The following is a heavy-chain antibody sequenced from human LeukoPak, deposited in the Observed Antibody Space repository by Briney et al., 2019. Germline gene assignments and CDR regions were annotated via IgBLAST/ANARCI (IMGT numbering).Heavy chain of an antibody. CDR1: GFTFSSYS. CDR2: ISSSSSYI. V-gene: IGHV3-21*04. D-gene: IGHD2-2*01. CDR3: AKXHCXSXXCXXXXXY. Sequence: GGSLRLSCAASGFTFSSYSMNWVRQAPGKGLEWVSSISSSSSYIYYADSVKGRFTISRGNSKNTLYLQMNSLRAEDTAVYYCAKXHCXSXXCXXXXXYWGXXXLXTVSS. J-gene: IGHJ4*01.